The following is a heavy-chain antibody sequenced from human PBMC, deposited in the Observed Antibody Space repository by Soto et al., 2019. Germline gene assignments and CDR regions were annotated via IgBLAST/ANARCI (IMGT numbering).Heavy chain of an antibody. CDR1: GGSISSSSYY. Sequence: QLQLQESGPGLVKPSETLSLTCTVSGGSISSSSYYWGWIRQPPGKGLEWIGSIYYSGSTYYNPSLKSRVTISVVTSNNQFSLKLSSVPAADTAVYYCARHPIQIPGHFDYWGPGTLVTVSS. J-gene: IGHJ4*02. V-gene: IGHV4-39*01. CDR3: ARHPIQIPGHFDY. CDR2: IYYSGST. D-gene: IGHD5-18*01.